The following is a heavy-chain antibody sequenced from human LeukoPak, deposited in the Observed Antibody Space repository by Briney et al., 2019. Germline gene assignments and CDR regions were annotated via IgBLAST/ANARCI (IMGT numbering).Heavy chain of an antibody. CDR3: ARGEWELPLGY. D-gene: IGHD1-26*01. V-gene: IGHV4-38-2*02. Sequence: PSETLSLTCTVSGYSISSGYYWGWIRQPPGKGLEWIGSIYHSGSTYYNPSLKSRVTISVDTSKNQFSLKLSSVTAADTAVYYCARGEWELPLGYWGQGTLVTVSS. J-gene: IGHJ4*02. CDR2: IYHSGST. CDR1: GYSISSGYY.